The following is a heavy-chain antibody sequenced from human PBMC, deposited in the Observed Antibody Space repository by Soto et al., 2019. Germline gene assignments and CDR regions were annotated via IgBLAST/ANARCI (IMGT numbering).Heavy chain of an antibody. CDR1: GFTFSSYG. CDR3: AKGPRIAGFSRGALDI. J-gene: IGHJ3*02. D-gene: IGHD6-13*01. V-gene: IGHV3-30*18. CDR2: ISYDGSNK. Sequence: QVQLVESGGGVVQPGRSLRLSCAASGFTFSSYGMHWVRQAPGKGLEWVAVISYDGSNKYYADSVKGRFTISRDNSKNTLYLQMNSLRAEDTAVYYCAKGPRIAGFSRGALDIWGQGTMVTVSS.